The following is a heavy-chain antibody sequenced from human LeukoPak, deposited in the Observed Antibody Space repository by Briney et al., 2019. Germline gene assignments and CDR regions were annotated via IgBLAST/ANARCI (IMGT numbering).Heavy chain of an antibody. Sequence: PGGSLRLSCAASGFSFRNYGVHWVRQAPGKGLEWVAFIRFDGTNKYFTDSVKGRFTISRDNSKNTLYLQMSSLRAEDTAVYYCAKDKGFCTTTTCYVLSNDAFDIWGQGTMVTVSS. CDR3: AKDKGFCTTTTCYVLSNDAFDI. J-gene: IGHJ3*02. CDR1: GFSFRNYG. V-gene: IGHV3-30*02. CDR2: IRFDGTNK. D-gene: IGHD2-2*01.